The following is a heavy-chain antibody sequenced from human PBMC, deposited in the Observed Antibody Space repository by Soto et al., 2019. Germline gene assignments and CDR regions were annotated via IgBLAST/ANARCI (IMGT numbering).Heavy chain of an antibody. CDR3: ARDHTYCSSTSCYGPGTLGDY. Sequence: GGSLRLSCAASGFTFSSYGMHWVRQAPGKGLEWVAVIWYDGSNKYYADSVKGRFTISRDNSKNTLYLQMNSLRAEDTAVYYCARDHTYCSSTSCYGPGTLGDYWGQGTLVTVSS. D-gene: IGHD2-2*01. CDR1: GFTFSSYG. J-gene: IGHJ4*02. V-gene: IGHV3-33*01. CDR2: IWYDGSNK.